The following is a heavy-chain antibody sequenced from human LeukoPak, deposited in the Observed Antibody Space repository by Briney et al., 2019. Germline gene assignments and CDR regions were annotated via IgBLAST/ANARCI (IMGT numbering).Heavy chain of an antibody. J-gene: IGHJ3*02. CDR2: IIPIFGTA. CDR1: EGTFSSYA. V-gene: IGHV1-69*05. CDR3: ARDRVGSVQGVGATSTDDAFDI. Sequence: SVKVSCKASEGTFSSYAISWVRQAPGQGLEWMGGIIPIFGTANYAQKFQGRVTITTDESTSTAYMELSSLRSEDTAVYYCARDRVGSVQGVGATSTDDAFDIWGQGTMVTVSS. D-gene: IGHD1-26*01.